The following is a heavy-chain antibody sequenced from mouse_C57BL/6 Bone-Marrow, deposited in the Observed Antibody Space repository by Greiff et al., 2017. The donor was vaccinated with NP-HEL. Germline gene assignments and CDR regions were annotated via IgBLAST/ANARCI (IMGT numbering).Heavy chain of an antibody. J-gene: IGHJ4*01. D-gene: IGHD2-5*01. CDR3: ARRGNYSNYYAMDY. CDR1: GYAFSSSW. CDR2: IYPEDGDT. Sequence: QVQLQQSGPELVKPGASVKISCKASGYAFSSSWMNWVKQRPGKGLEWIGRIYPEDGDTNYNGKFKGKATLTADKSSSTAYMQLSSLTSEDSAVYFCARRGNYSNYYAMDYWGQGTSVTVSS. V-gene: IGHV1-82*01.